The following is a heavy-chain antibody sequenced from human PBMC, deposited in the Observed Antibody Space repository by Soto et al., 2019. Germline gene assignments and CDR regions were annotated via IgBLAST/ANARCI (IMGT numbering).Heavy chain of an antibody. J-gene: IGHJ6*02. Sequence: PSKTLSLTCTVSGGSISSGDYYWGWIRQPPGKGLEWIGYIYYSGSTYYNPSLKSRVTISVDTSKNPFSLKLSSVTAADTAVYYCARFPSHFSGSYYYYGMDVWGQGTTVTVSS. CDR2: IYYSGST. CDR3: ARFPSHFSGSYYYYGMDV. V-gene: IGHV4-30-4*01. CDR1: GGSISSGDYY. D-gene: IGHD1-26*01.